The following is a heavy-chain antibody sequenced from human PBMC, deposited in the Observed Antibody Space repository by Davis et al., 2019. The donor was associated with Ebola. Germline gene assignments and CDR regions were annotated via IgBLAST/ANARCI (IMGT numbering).Heavy chain of an antibody. Sequence: GGSLRLSCAASGFTFSSYAMHWVRQAPGKGLEWVAVISYDGSNKYYADSVKGRFTISRDNAKNSLYLQMNSLRAEDTAVYYCARGGRTVTTFWGQGTLVTVSS. J-gene: IGHJ4*02. CDR1: GFTFSSYA. CDR3: ARGGRTVTTF. D-gene: IGHD4-17*01. CDR2: ISYDGSNK. V-gene: IGHV3-30-3*01.